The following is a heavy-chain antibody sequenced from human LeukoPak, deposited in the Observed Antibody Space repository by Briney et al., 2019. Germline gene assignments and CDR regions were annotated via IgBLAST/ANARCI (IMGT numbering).Heavy chain of an antibody. CDR3: ARTYTCNRGGASDY. J-gene: IGHJ4*02. D-gene: IGHD2/OR15-2a*01. CDR2: IFRSGTT. CDR1: GFSISSGYY. V-gene: IGHV4-38-2*01. Sequence: SETLSLTCAVSGFSISSGYYWDWIRQPPGKGLEWIGSIFRSGTTSYNPSLKSRVTISVDTSKNQFSLSLISVTAADTAVYYCARTYTCNRGGASDYWGQGTLVTVSS.